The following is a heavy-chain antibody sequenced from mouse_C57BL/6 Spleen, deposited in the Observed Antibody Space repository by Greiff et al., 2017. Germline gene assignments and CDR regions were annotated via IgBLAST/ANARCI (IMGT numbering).Heavy chain of an antibody. Sequence: VQLQQSGAELARPGASVKLSCKASGYTFTSYGISWVKQRTGQGLEWIGEIYTRSGNTYYNEKFKGKATLTADKSSSTAYMELRSLTSEDSAVYFCARDPYGSSPAWFAYWGQGTLVTVSA. CDR3: ARDPYGSSPAWFAY. V-gene: IGHV1-81*01. D-gene: IGHD1-1*01. J-gene: IGHJ3*01. CDR1: GYTFTSYG. CDR2: IYTRSGNT.